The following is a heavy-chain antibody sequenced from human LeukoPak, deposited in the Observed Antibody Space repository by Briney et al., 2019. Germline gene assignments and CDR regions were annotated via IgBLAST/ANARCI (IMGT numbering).Heavy chain of an antibody. D-gene: IGHD2-2*03. CDR1: GYTFTSYG. CDR2: ISAYNGNT. V-gene: IGHV1-18*01. J-gene: IGHJ6*02. CDR3: ARVDNYCYYGMDV. Sequence: GASVKVSCKASGYTFTSYGISWVRQAPGQGLEWMGWISAYNGNTNYAQKLQGRVTMTTDTSMSTAYTELRSLRSDDTAVYYCARVDNYCYYGMDVWGQGTTVTVSS.